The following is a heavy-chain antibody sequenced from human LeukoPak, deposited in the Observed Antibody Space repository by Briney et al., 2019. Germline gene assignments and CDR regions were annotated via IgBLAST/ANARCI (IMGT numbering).Heavy chain of an antibody. CDR3: AKAGRDIVVVVAATDYYYYMDV. CDR1: GFTFSSYG. CDR2: IRYDGSNK. Sequence: GGSLRLSCAASGFTFSSYGMHWVRQAPGKGLEWVAFIRYDGSNKYYADSVKGRFTISRDNSKNTLYLQMNSLRAEDTAVYYCAKAGRDIVVVVAATDYYYYMDVWGKGTTVTISS. J-gene: IGHJ6*03. V-gene: IGHV3-30*02. D-gene: IGHD2-15*01.